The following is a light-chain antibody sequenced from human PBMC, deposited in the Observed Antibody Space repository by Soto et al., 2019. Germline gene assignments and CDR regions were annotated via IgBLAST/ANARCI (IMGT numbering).Light chain of an antibody. Sequence: QSALTQPASVSGSPGQSITISCTGTSGDIGSYTYVSWYQQYPGKAPKLMIYEVTKRPSGVPDRFSGFKSGNTASLRVSGLQAEDEADYYCTSYAGGNNLVFGGGTKLTVL. CDR3: TSYAGGNNLV. V-gene: IGLV2-8*01. J-gene: IGLJ2*01. CDR1: SGDIGSYTY. CDR2: EVT.